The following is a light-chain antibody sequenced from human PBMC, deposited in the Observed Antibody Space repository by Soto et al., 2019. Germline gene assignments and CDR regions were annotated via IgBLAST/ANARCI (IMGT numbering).Light chain of an antibody. J-gene: IGKJ1*01. CDR3: QQSYSTPT. V-gene: IGKV1-39*01. CDR2: AAS. Sequence: DIQMTQSPASLSASVGDRVTITCRASQSISSYLNWYQQKPGKAPKVLIYAASSLQSGVPSRFSGSGSGTDFTLTNSSLQPGDFATYYCQQSYSTPTFGQGTKVDIK. CDR1: QSISSY.